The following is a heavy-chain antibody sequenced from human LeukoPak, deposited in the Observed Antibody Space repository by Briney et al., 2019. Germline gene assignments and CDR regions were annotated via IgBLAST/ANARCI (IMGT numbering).Heavy chain of an antibody. J-gene: IGHJ6*03. CDR2: INHSGST. CDR1: GRSFSGYY. V-gene: IGHV4-34*01. Sequence: KSSETLSLTCAVYGRSFSGYYWSWIRQPPGKGREWIGEINHSGSTNYNPSLKSRVTISVDTSKNQFSLKLSSVTAADTAVYYCASRGRGVAKRYYYYYMDVWGKGTTVTVSS. D-gene: IGHD3-10*01. CDR3: ASRGRGVAKRYYYYYMDV.